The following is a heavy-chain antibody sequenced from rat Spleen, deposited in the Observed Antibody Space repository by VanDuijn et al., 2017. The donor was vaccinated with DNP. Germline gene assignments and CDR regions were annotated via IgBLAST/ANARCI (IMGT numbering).Heavy chain of an antibody. CDR2: IAKTGDNT. V-gene: IGHV5-31*01. CDR3: TNDWELYY. J-gene: IGHJ2*01. Sequence: EVQLVESGGGPVQPGRSLKLSCVASGLIFSNYWMNWIRQTPGKGLEWVASIAKTGDNTYYPDSVKGRFTISRDNAKNTLYLQMNSLRSEDTATYYCTNDWELYYWGQGVMVTVSS. D-gene: IGHD5-1*01. CDR1: GLIFSNYW.